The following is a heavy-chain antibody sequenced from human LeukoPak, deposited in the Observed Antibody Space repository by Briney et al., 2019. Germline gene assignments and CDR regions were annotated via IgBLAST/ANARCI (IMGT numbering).Heavy chain of an antibody. CDR3: TTLYLPYDSSGYYQNYYYYYMDV. CDR1: GFTFSNAW. V-gene: IGHV3-15*01. D-gene: IGHD3-22*01. Sequence: GGSLRLSCAASGFTFSNAWMSWVRQAPGKGLEWVGRIKSKTDGGTTDYAAPVKGRFTISRDDSKNTLYLQMNSLKTEDTAVYYCTTLYLPYDSSGYYQNYYYYYMDVWGKGTTVTVSS. J-gene: IGHJ6*03. CDR2: IKSKTDGGTT.